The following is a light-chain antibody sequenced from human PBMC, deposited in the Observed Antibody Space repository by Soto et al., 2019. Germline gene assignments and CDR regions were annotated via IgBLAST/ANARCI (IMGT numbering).Light chain of an antibody. J-gene: IGKJ5*01. CDR3: QQYGSSPPIT. CDR2: GAS. CDR1: QSVTTQ. V-gene: IGKV3-20*01. Sequence: IVLTQSPGPLSLSPGERATISCRASQSVTTQLAWYQQKPGQAPRLLISGASSRATGIPDRFSGSGSGTDFTLTIRRLEPEDFAVYYCQQYGSSPPITFGQGTRREIK.